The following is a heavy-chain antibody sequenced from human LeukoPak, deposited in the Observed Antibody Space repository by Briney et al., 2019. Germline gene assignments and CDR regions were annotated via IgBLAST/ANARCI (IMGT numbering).Heavy chain of an antibody. Sequence: SQTLSLTCTVSGGSISSGDYYWSWIRQPPGKGLEWIGYIYYSGSTYYNPSLKSRVTMSVDTSKNQFSLKLSSVTAADTAVYYCARVHRDYYMDVWGKGTTVTVSS. J-gene: IGHJ6*03. CDR3: ARVHRDYYMDV. CDR1: GGSISSGDYY. V-gene: IGHV4-30-4*01. CDR2: IYYSGST.